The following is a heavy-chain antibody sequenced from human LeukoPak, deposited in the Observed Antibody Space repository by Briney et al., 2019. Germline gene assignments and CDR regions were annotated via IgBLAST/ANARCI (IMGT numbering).Heavy chain of an antibody. J-gene: IGHJ5*02. Sequence: ASVKVSCKASGYTFTSYYMHWVRQAPGQGLEWMGIINPSGGSTSYAQKFQGRVTMARDMSTSTVYMELSSLRSEDTAVYYCARVKRAAAGTGWFDPWGQGTLVTVSS. CDR3: ARVKRAAAGTGWFDP. D-gene: IGHD6-13*01. V-gene: IGHV1-46*01. CDR1: GYTFTSYY. CDR2: INPSGGST.